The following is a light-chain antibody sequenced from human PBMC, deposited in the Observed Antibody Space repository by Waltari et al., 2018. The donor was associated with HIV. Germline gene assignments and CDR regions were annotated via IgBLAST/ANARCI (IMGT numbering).Light chain of an antibody. J-gene: IGKJ1*01. CDR1: QSLIYTDGNTY. V-gene: IGKV2-30*01. Sequence: EAVLTQPPVSLSVALGRPASISCISSQSLIYTDGNTYLTWFHQRPGQSPRRLIYKISNRDSGVPDRFSGSGSVTEFTLHISRVEAEDVGIFYCMQSTHWPGTFGQGTKVEIQ. CDR3: MQSTHWPGT. CDR2: KIS.